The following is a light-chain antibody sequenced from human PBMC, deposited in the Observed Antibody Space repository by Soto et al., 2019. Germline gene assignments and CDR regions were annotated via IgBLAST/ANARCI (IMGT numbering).Light chain of an antibody. CDR1: QTISNTF. CDR2: GAS. V-gene: IGKV3-20*01. Sequence: EIVLTQSPGTLSLSPGERATLSCRASQTISNTFLAWYQQRPGQAPRLLIYGASGRAAGIPDRFSGSGSGTDFTLSISRLKPEDFAVYYCQQYGVSPTFGGGTKVDIK. J-gene: IGKJ4*01. CDR3: QQYGVSPT.